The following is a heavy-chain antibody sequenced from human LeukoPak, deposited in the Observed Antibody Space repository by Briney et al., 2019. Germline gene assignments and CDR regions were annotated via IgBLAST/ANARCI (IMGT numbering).Heavy chain of an antibody. CDR1: GGTFSSYA. D-gene: IGHD6-13*01. Sequence: VKVSCKASGGTFSSYAISWVRQAPGQGLEWMGRIIPILGIANYAQKFQGRVTITADKSTSTAYMELSSLRSEDTAVYYCARAGSSWAYYYYGMDVWGQGTTVTVSS. J-gene: IGHJ6*02. V-gene: IGHV1-69*04. CDR2: IIPILGIA. CDR3: ARAGSSWAYYYYGMDV.